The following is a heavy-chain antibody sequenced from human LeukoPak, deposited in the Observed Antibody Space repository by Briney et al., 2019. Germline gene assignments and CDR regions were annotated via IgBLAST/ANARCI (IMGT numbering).Heavy chain of an antibody. J-gene: IGHJ6*02. V-gene: IGHV3-74*01. CDR3: ARDTYFYNSSAFYHYYYGMDV. CDR1: GFTFSNCW. Sequence: GGSLRLSCAASGFTFSNCWMHWVRQAPGKGLEWVSLIEYDESKTKYADSVKGRFAISRDNAKNTLYLQMNSLRAEDTAVYYCARDTYFYNSSAFYHYYYGMDVWGQGTTVTVSS. D-gene: IGHD3-22*01. CDR2: IEYDESKT.